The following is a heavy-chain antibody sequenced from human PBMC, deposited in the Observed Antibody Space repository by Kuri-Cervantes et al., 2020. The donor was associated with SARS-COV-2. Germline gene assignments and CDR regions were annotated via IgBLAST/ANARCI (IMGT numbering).Heavy chain of an antibody. Sequence: GESLKISCAASGFTFSTYAMNWVRQAPGKRLEWVSTINNSGGSTYYADSVEGRFTNSRDNFKNTLYLQMNSLRAEDTAVYYCTRDSYCSGGICYHRGMDVWGQGTTVTVSS. J-gene: IGHJ6*02. V-gene: IGHV3-23*01. CDR2: INNSGGST. CDR1: GFTFSTYA. D-gene: IGHD2-15*01. CDR3: TRDSYCSGGICYHRGMDV.